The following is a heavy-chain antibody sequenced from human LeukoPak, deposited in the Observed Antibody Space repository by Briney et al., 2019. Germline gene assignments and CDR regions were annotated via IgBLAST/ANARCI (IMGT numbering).Heavy chain of an antibody. CDR3: ARDRVVVPAAFDY. D-gene: IGHD2-2*01. J-gene: IGHJ4*02. Sequence: ASVKVSCKASGYSFTGYYTHWVRQAPGQGLEWMGWINPNSGGTNYAQKFQGRVTMTRDTSISTAYMELSRLRSDDTAVYYCARDRVVVPAAFDYWGQGTLVTVSS. CDR2: INPNSGGT. CDR1: GYSFTGYY. V-gene: IGHV1-2*02.